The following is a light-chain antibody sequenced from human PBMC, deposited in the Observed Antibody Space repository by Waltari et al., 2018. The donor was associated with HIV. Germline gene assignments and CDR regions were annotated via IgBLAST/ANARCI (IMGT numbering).Light chain of an antibody. J-gene: IGKJ4*01. CDR2: SAS. CDR1: QDIGSD. CDR3: LQHHHYPLT. V-gene: IGKV1-17*01. Sequence: DIQMTQSPSSLSASVGDRVAVTCRASQDIGSDLAWYQQRGTEAPKRLIYSASSLQNGGTSRFSGVGSGTDFTLTINGLKPEDSATYFCLQHHHYPLTFGGGTTV.